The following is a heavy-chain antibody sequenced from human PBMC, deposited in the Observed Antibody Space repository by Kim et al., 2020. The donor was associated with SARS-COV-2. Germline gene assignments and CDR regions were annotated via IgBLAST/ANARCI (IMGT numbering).Heavy chain of an antibody. CDR2: ISSSSSYI. CDR3: AAQVRELLDY. J-gene: IGHJ4*02. CDR1: GFTFSSYS. V-gene: IGHV3-21*01. D-gene: IGHD1-26*01. Sequence: GGSLRLSCAASGFTFSSYSMNWVRQAPGKGLEWVSSISSSSSYIYYADSVKGRFTISRDNAKNSLYLQMNSLRAEDTAVYYCAAQVRELLDYWGQGTLVTVSS.